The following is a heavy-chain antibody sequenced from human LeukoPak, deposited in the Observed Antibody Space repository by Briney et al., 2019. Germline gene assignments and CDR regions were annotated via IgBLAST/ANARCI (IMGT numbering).Heavy chain of an antibody. V-gene: IGHV3-23*01. CDR3: ARAVTTGTTEYYYYYYMDV. J-gene: IGHJ6*03. D-gene: IGHD1-1*01. CDR2: ISGSGGST. Sequence: PGGSLRLSCAASGFTFSSYAMSWVRQAPGKGLEWVSAISGSGGSTYYADSVKGRFTISRDNSKNTLYLQMNSLRAEDTALYYCARAVTTGTTEYYYYYYMDVWGKGTTVTVSS. CDR1: GFTFSSYA.